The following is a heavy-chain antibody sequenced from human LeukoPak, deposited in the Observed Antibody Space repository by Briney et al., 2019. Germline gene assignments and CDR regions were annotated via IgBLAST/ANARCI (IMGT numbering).Heavy chain of an antibody. J-gene: IGHJ4*02. CDR2: TYYSGNP. Sequence: PSETLSLTCTVSGGSISNYYWYWMRQPPGKGLEWIAYTYYSGNPNYNPSLKSRVTISVDTSKNQFSLKLSSVTAADTAVYYCARATAMVDCWGQGTLVSVSS. D-gene: IGHD5-18*01. CDR1: GGSISNYY. V-gene: IGHV4-59*12. CDR3: ARATAMVDC.